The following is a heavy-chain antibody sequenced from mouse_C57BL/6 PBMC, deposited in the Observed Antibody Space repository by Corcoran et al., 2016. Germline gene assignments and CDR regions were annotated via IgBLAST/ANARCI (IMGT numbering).Heavy chain of an antibody. V-gene: IGHV14-2*01. CDR3: AVYYDYFCAY. Sequence: EVQLQQSRANQENPGSSVKLSCTASIFNFKDYYMHWVKQRTEQGLEWIGRIDPEDGETKYAPKFQGKATITAVTSSNTSYLQLSRLTSDDTAVDYCAVYYDYFCAYWGQVTLVTVSA. CDR2: IDPEDGET. D-gene: IGHD2-4*01. J-gene: IGHJ3*01. CDR1: IFNFKDYY.